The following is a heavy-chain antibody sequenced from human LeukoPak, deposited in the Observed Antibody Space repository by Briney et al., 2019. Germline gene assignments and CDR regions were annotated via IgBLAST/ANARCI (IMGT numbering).Heavy chain of an antibody. Sequence: GGSLRLSCAASGFNVTTNYMSWVRQAPGKGLEWVSVIYSGGTTYYADSVKGRFTISRVISKNTLSLQMNSLRAEDTAVYYCARGRRDGYNLGYWGQGTLVAVSS. CDR3: ARGRRDGYNLGY. D-gene: IGHD5-24*01. CDR2: IYSGGTT. V-gene: IGHV3-53*01. CDR1: GFNVTTNY. J-gene: IGHJ4*02.